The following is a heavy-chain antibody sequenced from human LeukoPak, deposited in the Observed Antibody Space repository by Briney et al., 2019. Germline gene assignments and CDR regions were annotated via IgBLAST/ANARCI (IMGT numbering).Heavy chain of an antibody. V-gene: IGHV4-59*01. Sequence: AETLSLTCTVSGGSISSYYWSWIRQPPGKGLEWIGYIYYSGSTNYNPSLKSRVTISVDTSKNQFSLKLSSVTSADTAVYYCARARRDGYNPAFDYWGQGTLVTVSS. D-gene: IGHD5-24*01. J-gene: IGHJ4*02. CDR2: IYYSGST. CDR3: ARARRDGYNPAFDY. CDR1: GGSISSYY.